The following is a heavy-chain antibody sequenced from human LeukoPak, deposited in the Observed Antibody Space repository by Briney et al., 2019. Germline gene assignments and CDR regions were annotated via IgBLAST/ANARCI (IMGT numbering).Heavy chain of an antibody. D-gene: IGHD4-17*01. J-gene: IGHJ3*02. V-gene: IGHV3-53*01. CDR2: IYSGGST. CDR3: ASRNDYGDYGPSGEGAFDI. CDR1: RFTVSSNY. Sequence: PGGSLRLSGAASRFTVSSNYMSWVRQAPGKGLEWVSVIYSGGSTYYADSVKGRFTIPRDNSKNTLYLQMNSLRAEDTAVYYCASRNDYGDYGPSGEGAFDIWGQGTMVTVSS.